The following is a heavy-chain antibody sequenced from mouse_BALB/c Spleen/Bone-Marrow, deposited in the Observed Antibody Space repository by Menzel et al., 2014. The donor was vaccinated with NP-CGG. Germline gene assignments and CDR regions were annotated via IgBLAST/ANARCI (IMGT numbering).Heavy chain of an antibody. Sequence: QVQLQQPGTEVVRPGASVKLSCKASGYSFTTYWMNWVKQRPGQGLEWIGMIHPSDSETRLNQKFKDKATLTVDKSSSTAYMQLNSPTSEDSAVYYCAREKVYYGISWFAYWGQGTLVIVSA. J-gene: IGHJ3*01. CDR1: GYSFTTYW. D-gene: IGHD2-1*01. CDR2: IHPSDSET. V-gene: IGHV1-61*01. CDR3: AREKVYYGISWFAY.